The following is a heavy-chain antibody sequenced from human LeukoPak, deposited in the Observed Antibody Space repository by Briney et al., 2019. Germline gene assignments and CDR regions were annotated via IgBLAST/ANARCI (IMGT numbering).Heavy chain of an antibody. Sequence: GESLKISCKGSGYSLTSYWIGWVRQMPGKGLEWMGIIYPGDSDTRYSPSFQGQVTISADKSISTAYLQWSSLKASDTAMYYCARSSTGRYFDPRVDYFDYWGQGTLVTVSS. CDR3: ARSSTGRYFDPRVDYFDY. CDR2: IYPGDSDT. V-gene: IGHV5-51*01. J-gene: IGHJ4*02. D-gene: IGHD3-9*01. CDR1: GYSLTSYW.